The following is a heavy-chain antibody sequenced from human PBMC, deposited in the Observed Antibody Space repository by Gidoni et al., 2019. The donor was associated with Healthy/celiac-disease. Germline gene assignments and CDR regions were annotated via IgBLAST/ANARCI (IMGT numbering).Heavy chain of an antibody. J-gene: IGHJ5*02. D-gene: IGHD6-13*01. V-gene: IGHV4-34*01. CDR3: ARRPGYSSSRRLGSWFDP. CDR1: GGSFSGSY. Sequence: QVQLQQWGAGLLKPSETLSLTCAVYGGSFSGSYWSWIRQPPGKGLEWIGEINHSGSTNYNPSLKSRVTISVDTSKNQFSLKLSSVTAADTAVYYCARRPGYSSSRRLGSWFDPWGQGTLVTVSS. CDR2: INHSGST.